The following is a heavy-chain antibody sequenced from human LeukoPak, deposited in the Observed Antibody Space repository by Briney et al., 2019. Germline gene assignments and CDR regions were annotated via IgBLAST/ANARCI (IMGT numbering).Heavy chain of an antibody. Sequence: GGPLRLSCAASGFTFDDYAMHWVRQAPGKGLEWVSGISWNSGSIGYADSVKGRFTISRDNAKNSLYLQMNSLRAEDTALYYCARSSGYYFPFDIWGQGTMVTVSS. V-gene: IGHV3-9*01. CDR2: ISWNSGSI. CDR3: ARSSGYYFPFDI. J-gene: IGHJ3*02. CDR1: GFTFDDYA. D-gene: IGHD3-22*01.